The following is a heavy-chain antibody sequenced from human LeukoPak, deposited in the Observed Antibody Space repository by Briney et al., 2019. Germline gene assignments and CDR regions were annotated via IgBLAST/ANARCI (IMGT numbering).Heavy chain of an antibody. D-gene: IGHD2-2*01. CDR2: TYYRSTWYN. Sequence: SQTLSLTCAISGDSVSSNSVTWNWIRQSPSRGLEWLGRTYYRSTWYNDYAVSVRGRITVNPDTSKNQFSLHLTSVTPEDTAVYYCARRLTQYDCFDPWGQGILVTVSS. V-gene: IGHV6-1*01. J-gene: IGHJ5*02. CDR1: GDSVSSNSVT. CDR3: ARRLTQYDCFDP.